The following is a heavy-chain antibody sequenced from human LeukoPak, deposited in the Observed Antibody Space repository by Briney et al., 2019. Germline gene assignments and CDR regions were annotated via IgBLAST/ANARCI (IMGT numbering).Heavy chain of an antibody. V-gene: IGHV4-39*01. J-gene: IGHJ2*01. D-gene: IGHD3-10*01. CDR1: GGSMSSTDHF. Sequence: SETLSLTRIVSGGSMSSTDHFWGWIRQPPGKGLEWIGSFYYTGTIFYSPSLESRGTISIDTSKNQFSLKIRSVTAADTAVYYCARQGVVPNKAGWYFDLWGRGALVTVSS. CDR3: ARQGVVPNKAGWYFDL. CDR2: FYYTGTI.